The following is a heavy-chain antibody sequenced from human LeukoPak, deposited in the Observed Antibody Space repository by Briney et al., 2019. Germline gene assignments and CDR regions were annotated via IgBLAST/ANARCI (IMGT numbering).Heavy chain of an antibody. CDR3: AKDQVGAPFDP. D-gene: IGHD1-26*01. V-gene: IGHV3-74*01. Sequence: GGSLRLSCAASGFTFSSYWVHWVRQAPGKDLVWVSRINTDGSSTYYADSVKGRFTISRDNSKNTLYLQMNSLRAEDTAVYYCAKDQVGAPFDPWGQGTLVTVSS. J-gene: IGHJ5*02. CDR2: INTDGSST. CDR1: GFTFSSYW.